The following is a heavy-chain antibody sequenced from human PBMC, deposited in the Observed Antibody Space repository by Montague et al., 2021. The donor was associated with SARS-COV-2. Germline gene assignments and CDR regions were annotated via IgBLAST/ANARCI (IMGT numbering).Heavy chain of an antibody. D-gene: IGHD3-16*02. CDR3: AREGGLLSRGSYYFDY. CDR1: GGSISSSSYY. V-gene: IGHV4-39*07. Sequence: SETLSLTCTVSGGSISSSSYYWGWIRQPPGKGLEWIGSIYYSGSTYYNPSLKSRVTISVDTSKNQFSLKLSSVTAADTAVYYCAREGGLLSRGSYYFDYWGQGTLVTVSS. J-gene: IGHJ4*02. CDR2: IYYSGST.